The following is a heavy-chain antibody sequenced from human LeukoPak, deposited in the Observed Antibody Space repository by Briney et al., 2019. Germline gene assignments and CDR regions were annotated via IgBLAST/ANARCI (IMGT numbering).Heavy chain of an antibody. CDR1: GFTFSSYE. J-gene: IGHJ4*02. D-gene: IGHD2-15*01. V-gene: IGHV3-48*03. Sequence: QPGGSLRLSCAASGFTFSSYEVNWVRQAPGKGLEWVSYICCSGVNIFYADSVKGRFTISRDNAKNSLYLQMTSLRGEDTALYYRARDPGVVGTHTPRYVYYCGEGDLVTVSS. CDR2: ICCSGVNI. CDR3: ARDPGVVGTHTPRYVYY.